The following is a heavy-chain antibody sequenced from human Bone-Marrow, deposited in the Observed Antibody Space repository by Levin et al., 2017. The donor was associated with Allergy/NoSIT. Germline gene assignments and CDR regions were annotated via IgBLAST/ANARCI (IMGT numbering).Heavy chain of an antibody. CDR3: AREPSGDLGY. CDR2: ISSSGSTI. J-gene: IGHJ4*02. D-gene: IGHD3-10*01. CDR1: GFTFSSYE. V-gene: IGHV3-48*03. Sequence: SCAASGFTFSSYEMDWVRQAPGKGLEWVSYISSSGSTIYYADSVKGRFTISRDNAKNSLSLQMNSLRAEDTAVYYCAREPSGDLGYWGQGTLVTVSS.